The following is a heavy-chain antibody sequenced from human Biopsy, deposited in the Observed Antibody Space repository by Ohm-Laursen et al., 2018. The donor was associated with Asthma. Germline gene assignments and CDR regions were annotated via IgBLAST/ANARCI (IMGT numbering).Heavy chain of an antibody. D-gene: IGHD6-19*01. CDR2: IHNSGNT. V-gene: IGHV4-59*01. CDR3: ARVWAGGFDS. CDR1: GGSISSDY. J-gene: IGHJ4*02. Sequence: GTLSLTCTVSGGSISSDYWSWLRQSPGKGLEWIGYIHNSGNTNYNPSLKSRVTLSVDTSNNQFSLKLSSVTAADTAFYYCARVWAGGFDSWGQGTLVTVSS.